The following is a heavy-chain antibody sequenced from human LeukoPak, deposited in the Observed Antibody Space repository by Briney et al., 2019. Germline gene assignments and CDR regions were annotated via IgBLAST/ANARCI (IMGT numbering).Heavy chain of an antibody. CDR2: ISGSGGTT. CDR3: ARVQGYCSSTSCRENY. Sequence: GGSLRLSCAASGFTFNNYAMSWVRQAPGKGLEWVSAISGSGGTTYYADSVKGRFTISRDNAKNSLYLQMNSLRAEDTAVYYCARVQGYCSSTSCRENYWGQGTLVTVSS. D-gene: IGHD2-2*01. V-gene: IGHV3-23*01. J-gene: IGHJ4*02. CDR1: GFTFNNYA.